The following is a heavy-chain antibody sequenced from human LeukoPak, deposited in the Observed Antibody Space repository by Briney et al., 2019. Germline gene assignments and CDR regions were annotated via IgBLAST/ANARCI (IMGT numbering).Heavy chain of an antibody. J-gene: IGHJ4*02. D-gene: IGHD3-22*01. V-gene: IGHV1-18*01. Sequence: ASVKVSCKASGYTFTSYGISRVRQAPGQGLEWMGWISAYNGNTNYAQKLQGRVTMTTDTSTSTAYMELRSLRSDDTAVYYCARDSVDSSGYYYSVLYFDYWGQGTLVTVSS. CDR2: ISAYNGNT. CDR3: ARDSVDSSGYYYSVLYFDY. CDR1: GYTFTSYG.